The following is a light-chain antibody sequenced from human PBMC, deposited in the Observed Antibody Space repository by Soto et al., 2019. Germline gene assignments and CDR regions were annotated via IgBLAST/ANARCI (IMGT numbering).Light chain of an antibody. J-gene: IGKJ2*01. CDR2: ATS. Sequence: EVVLTQSPGPLSLSPGERATLSCRASQSVDRNYLSWFQHKRGQPPRVLVFATSSRAAGTPVRFSGSGSGTTFTLTITRVEPEDFGVYSCQQYGGSPPAYTFGLGTKLEI. CDR1: QSVDRNY. CDR3: QQYGGSPPAYT. V-gene: IGKV3-20*01.